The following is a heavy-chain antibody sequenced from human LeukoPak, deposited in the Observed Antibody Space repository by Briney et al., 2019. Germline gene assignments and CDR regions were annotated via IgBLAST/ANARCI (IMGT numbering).Heavy chain of an antibody. CDR3: PRAHYLIPGDQQLYRSGLDI. CDR2: ISGYNGNT. J-gene: IGHJ3*02. V-gene: IGHV1-18*01. D-gene: IGHD2-2*02. Sequence: GASVKVSCKASGYTFTSYGISWVRQAPGQGLEWMGWISGYNGNTNYAQKFQGGVTLTTDTSTSTAYMELRRLRAYATAEYDCPRAHYLIPGDQQLYRSGLDIWGQGTMVTVSS. CDR1: GYTFTSYG.